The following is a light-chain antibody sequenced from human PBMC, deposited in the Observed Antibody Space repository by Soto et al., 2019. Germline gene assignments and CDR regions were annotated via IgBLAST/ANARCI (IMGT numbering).Light chain of an antibody. V-gene: IGKV3D-20*02. CDR2: GAS. J-gene: IGKJ3*01. CDR3: QQRSNWPRT. CDR1: QNFGSTY. Sequence: EVVLTQSQDTLSLSRGERATVCCGASQNFGSTYLAWYQQKRGQAPRFLIYGASTRATGIPDRFSGSGSGTGFTLTISSLEPEDFAVYYCQQRSNWPRTFGPGIKVDIK.